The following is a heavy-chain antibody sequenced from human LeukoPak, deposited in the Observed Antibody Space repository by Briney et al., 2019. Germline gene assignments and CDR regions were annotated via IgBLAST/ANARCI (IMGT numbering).Heavy chain of an antibody. CDR1: GLSLSTSGVG. CDR2: IYWDDDK. V-gene: IGHV2-5*02. CDR3: AHSRRSRSWHKGWFDP. J-gene: IGHJ5*02. D-gene: IGHD6-13*01. Sequence: SGPTLLKPTQTLTLTCTFSGLSLSTSGVGVGWIRQPPGKALEWLALIYWDDDKRYSPSLKSRLTITKDTSRNQVVLTMTNLDPVDTATYYCAHSRRSRSWHKGWFDPWGQGTLVTVSP.